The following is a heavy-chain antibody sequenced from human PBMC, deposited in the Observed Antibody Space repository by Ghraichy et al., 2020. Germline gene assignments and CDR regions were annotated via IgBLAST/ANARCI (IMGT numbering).Heavy chain of an antibody. Sequence: ASVKVSCKVSGYTLTELSMHWVRQAPGKGLEWMGGFDPEDGETIYAQKFQGRVTMTEDTSTDTAYMELSSLRSEDTAVYYCATSPTWAAAGSSYYYGMDVWGQGTTVTVSS. D-gene: IGHD6-13*01. CDR1: GYTLTELS. V-gene: IGHV1-24*01. CDR2: FDPEDGET. CDR3: ATSPTWAAAGSSYYYGMDV. J-gene: IGHJ6*02.